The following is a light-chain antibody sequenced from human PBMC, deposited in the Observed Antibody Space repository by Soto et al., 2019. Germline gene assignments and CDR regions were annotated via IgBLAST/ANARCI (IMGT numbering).Light chain of an antibody. CDR1: QSVSSN. Sequence: MIISHSLATLSVTQGEGATLSCRASQSVSSNLAWYQQKPGQAPRLLIYGASTRATGSPARFSGSGSGTEFTLSVSGLQAEDIAVYYCQQYYILQTFGQGGKVDI. J-gene: IGKJ1*01. V-gene: IGKV3-15*01. CDR3: QQYYILQT. CDR2: GAS.